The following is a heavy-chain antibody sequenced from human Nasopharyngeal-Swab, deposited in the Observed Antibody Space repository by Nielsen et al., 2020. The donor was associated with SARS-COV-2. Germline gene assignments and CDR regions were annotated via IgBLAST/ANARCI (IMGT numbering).Heavy chain of an antibody. CDR3: VSQGSGSYYLLYYYYGMDV. D-gene: IGHD1-26*01. J-gene: IGHJ6*02. V-gene: IGHV4-39*01. Sequence: WIRQPPGKGLEWIGSIYYSGSTYYNPSLKSRVTISVDTSKNQFSLKLSSVTAADTAVYYCVSQGSGSYYLLYYYYGMDVWGQGTTVTVS. CDR2: IYYSGST.